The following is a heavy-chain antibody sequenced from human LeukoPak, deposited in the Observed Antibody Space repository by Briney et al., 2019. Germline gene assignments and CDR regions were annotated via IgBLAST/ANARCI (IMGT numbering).Heavy chain of an antibody. J-gene: IGHJ4*02. CDR1: GFTFSSYA. CDR2: ISYDGSNK. V-gene: IGHV3-30-3*01. Sequence: GRSLRLSCAASGFTFSSYAMHWVRQAPGKGLEWVAVISYDGSNKYYADSVKGRFTISRDNSKNTLYLQMNSLRAEDTAVHYCAREGSYPFDYWGQGTLVTVSS. CDR3: AREGSYPFDY. D-gene: IGHD1-26*01.